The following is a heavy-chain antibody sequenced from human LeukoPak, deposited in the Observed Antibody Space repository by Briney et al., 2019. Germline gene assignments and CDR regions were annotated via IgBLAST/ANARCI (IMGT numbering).Heavy chain of an antibody. CDR3: ASIYYYDSSDAFDI. Sequence: PGGSLRLSCAASGFTVSSNYMSWVRQAPGKGLEWVSVIYSGGSTYYADSVKGRFTISRDNSKNTLYLQMNSLRAEDTAVYYCASIYYYDSSDAFDIWGQGTMVTVS. D-gene: IGHD3-22*01. V-gene: IGHV3-53*01. CDR2: IYSGGST. J-gene: IGHJ3*02. CDR1: GFTVSSNY.